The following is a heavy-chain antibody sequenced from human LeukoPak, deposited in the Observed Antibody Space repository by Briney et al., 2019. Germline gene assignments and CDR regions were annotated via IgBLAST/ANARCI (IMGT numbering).Heavy chain of an antibody. CDR1: GYAFTSYG. J-gene: IGHJ4*02. V-gene: IGHV1-18*01. CDR2: ISAYNGNT. CDR3: ARDIPTYDILTGYYNDY. Sequence: ASVKVSCKASGYAFTSYGISWVRQAPGQGLEWMGWISAYNGNTNYAQKLQGRVTMTTDTSTSTAYMELRSLRSDDTAVYYCARDIPTYDILTGYYNDYWGQGTLVTVSS. D-gene: IGHD3-9*01.